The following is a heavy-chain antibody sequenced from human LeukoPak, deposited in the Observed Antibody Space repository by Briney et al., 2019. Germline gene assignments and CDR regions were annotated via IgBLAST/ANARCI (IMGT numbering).Heavy chain of an antibody. CDR1: GFTFSRYW. CDR3: VRDRGFGADDY. V-gene: IGHV3-74*01. CDR2: INSDGSSR. J-gene: IGHJ4*02. D-gene: IGHD3-10*01. Sequence: RGSLRLSCAASGFTFSRYWMHWVRQAPGKGLVWVSRINSDGSSRSYADSVKGRFTISRDNAKNSLYLQMSSLRAEDTAVYYCVRDRGFGADDYWGQGTLVTVSS.